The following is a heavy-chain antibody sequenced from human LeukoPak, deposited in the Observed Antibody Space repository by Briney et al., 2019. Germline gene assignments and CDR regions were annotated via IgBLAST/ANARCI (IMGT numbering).Heavy chain of an antibody. Sequence: ASVTVSFTASGYTFTSYAMNWVRQAPGQGLEWMGWINTNTGNPTYAQGFTGRFVFSLDTSVSTAYLQISSLKAEDTAVYYCARRTPLYDSSGYYFDYWGQGTLVTVSS. CDR3: ARRTPLYDSSGYYFDY. D-gene: IGHD3-22*01. CDR2: INTNTGNP. J-gene: IGHJ4*02. V-gene: IGHV7-4-1*02. CDR1: GYTFTSYA.